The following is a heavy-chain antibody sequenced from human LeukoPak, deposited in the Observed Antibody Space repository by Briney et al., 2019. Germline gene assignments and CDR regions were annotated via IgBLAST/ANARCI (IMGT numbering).Heavy chain of an antibody. CDR1: GGSISSSSYY. Sequence: SETLSLTCTVSGGSISSSSYYWGWIRQPPGKGLEWIGSIYYSGSTYYNPSLKSRVSISVDTSKNQFSLKLSSVTAADTAVYYCASIRRNYYYYMDVWGKGTTVTVSS. J-gene: IGHJ6*03. V-gene: IGHV4-39*07. CDR3: ASIRRNYYYYMDV. CDR2: IYYSGST.